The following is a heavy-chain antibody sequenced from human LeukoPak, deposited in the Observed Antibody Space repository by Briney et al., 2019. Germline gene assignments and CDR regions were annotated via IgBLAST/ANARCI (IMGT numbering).Heavy chain of an antibody. CDR2: IYYSGST. CDR3: AREGTDQYYYYYMDV. D-gene: IGHD3-10*01. J-gene: IGHJ6*03. CDR1: GGSISSYY. Sequence: PSETLSLTCTVSGGSISSYYWSWIRQPPGKGLEWIGYIYYSGSTNYNPSLKSRVTISLDTSKNQFSLKLSSGTAADTAVYYCAREGTDQYYYYYMDVWGKGTTVTVSS. V-gene: IGHV4-59*01.